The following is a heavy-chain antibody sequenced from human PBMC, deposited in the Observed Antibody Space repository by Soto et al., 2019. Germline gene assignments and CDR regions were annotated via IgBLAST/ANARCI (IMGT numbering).Heavy chain of an antibody. CDR1: GFTFSSYA. CDR3: ANEVSRPYMTTGGFDY. Sequence: GGSLRLSCAASGFTFSSYAMSWVRQAPGKGLEWVSAISGSGGSTYYADSVKGRFTISRDNSKNTLYLQMNSLRAEDTAVYYCANEVSRPYMTTGGFDYWGQGTLVTVSS. J-gene: IGHJ4*02. V-gene: IGHV3-23*01. CDR2: ISGSGGST. D-gene: IGHD4-17*01.